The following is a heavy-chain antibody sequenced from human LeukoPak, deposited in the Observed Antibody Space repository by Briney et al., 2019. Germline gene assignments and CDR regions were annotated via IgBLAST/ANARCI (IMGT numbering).Heavy chain of an antibody. D-gene: IGHD5-12*01. CDR3: ARPRGYSGYDYAFDI. J-gene: IGHJ3*02. CDR2: ISYDGSNQ. CDR1: GFTFSNYA. Sequence: GGSLRLSCAASGFTFSNYAVHWVRQAPGKGLEWGAVISYDGSNQYYADSVMGRFTISRDKSKNTLYLQMNSLRPEDTAVYYCARPRGYSGYDYAFDIWGQGTMVTVSS. V-gene: IGHV3-30*04.